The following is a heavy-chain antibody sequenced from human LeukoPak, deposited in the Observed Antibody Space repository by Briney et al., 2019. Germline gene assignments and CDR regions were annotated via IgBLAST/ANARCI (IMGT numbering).Heavy chain of an antibody. CDR2: ISSRSTYI. V-gene: IGHV3-21*01. J-gene: IGHJ6*03. Sequence: GGSLRLSCAASGLTFDTYSMDWVRQAPGKGLEWVSSISSRSTYIYYADSVKGRFTISRDNANNSLHLQMNSLRAEDTAVYYCARDKSGSYDRYMDVWGTGTTVTVSS. D-gene: IGHD1-26*01. CDR1: GLTFDTYS. CDR3: ARDKSGSYDRYMDV.